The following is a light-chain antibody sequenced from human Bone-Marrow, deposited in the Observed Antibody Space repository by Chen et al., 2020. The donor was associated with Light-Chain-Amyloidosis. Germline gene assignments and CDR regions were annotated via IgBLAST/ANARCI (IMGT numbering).Light chain of an antibody. CDR2: EVT. Sequence: QSALTQPASVSGSPGQTITISCPGTSSDFGGDNHVSWYQQHPDKAPKLMIYEVTNRPSWVPDRFSGSKSDNTASLTISGLQTEDEADYFCSSYTITNTLVFGSGTRVTVL. J-gene: IGLJ1*01. V-gene: IGLV2-14*01. CDR3: SSYTITNTLV. CDR1: SSDFGGDNH.